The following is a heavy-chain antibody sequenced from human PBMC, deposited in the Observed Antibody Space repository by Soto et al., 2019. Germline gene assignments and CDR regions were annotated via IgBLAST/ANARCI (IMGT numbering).Heavy chain of an antibody. CDR1: GFTFSGSA. V-gene: IGHV3-73*02. D-gene: IGHD2-15*01. Sequence: EVQLVESGGGLVQPGGSLKLSCAASGFTFSGSAMHWVRQASGKGLEWVGRIRSKANSYATAYAASVKGRFTISREDSKNTAYRQMNSLKTEDTAVYYCTSLLYCSGGSCNNYYYYYGMDVWGQGTTVTVSS. J-gene: IGHJ6*02. CDR3: TSLLYCSGGSCNNYYYYYGMDV. CDR2: IRSKANSYAT.